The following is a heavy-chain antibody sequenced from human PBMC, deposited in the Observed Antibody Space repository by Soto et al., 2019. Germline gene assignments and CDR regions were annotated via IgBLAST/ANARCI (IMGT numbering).Heavy chain of an antibody. CDR1: GFTVSSKY. CDR2: VYSGGST. D-gene: IGHD2-2*01. CDR3: ACGGTSTRAFFY. J-gene: IGHJ4*02. Sequence: EVQLVESGGGLVQPGGSLRLSCAASGFTVSSKYMSWVRQAPGKGLEWVSVVYSGGSTNNADSVKGRFTISRDNSKNTLFLQMESLRAEDTAVYYCACGGTSTRAFFYWGQGTLVTVSS. V-gene: IGHV3-66*01.